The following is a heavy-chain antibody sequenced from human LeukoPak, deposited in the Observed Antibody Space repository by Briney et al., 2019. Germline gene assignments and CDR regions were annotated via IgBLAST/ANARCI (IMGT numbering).Heavy chain of an antibody. CDR2: LSSSSTYI. D-gene: IGHD6-19*01. CDR3: ARDPDSSGRADAFDI. CDR1: GFTFSSYS. V-gene: IGHV3-21*01. J-gene: IGHJ3*02. Sequence: GGSLRLSCAASGFTFSSYSMNWVRQAPGKGLEWVSSLSSSSTYIYCADSVKGRFTISRDNAKNSLYLQVNSLRAEDTAVYYCARDPDSSGRADAFDIWGQGTMVTVSS.